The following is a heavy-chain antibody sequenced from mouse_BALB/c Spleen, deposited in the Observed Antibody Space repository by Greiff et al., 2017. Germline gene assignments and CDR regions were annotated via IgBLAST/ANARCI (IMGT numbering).Heavy chain of an antibody. V-gene: IGHV1-87*01. CDR2: IYPGDGDT. D-gene: IGHD2-3*01. J-gene: IGHJ3*01. CDR1: GYTFTSYW. Sequence: VQLQQSGAELARPGASVKLSCKASGYTFTSYWMQWVKQRPGQGLEWIGAIYPGDGDTRYTQKFKGKATLTADKSSSTAYMQLSSLASEDSAVYYCAPGYSWFADWGQGTLVTVSA. CDR3: APGYSWFAD.